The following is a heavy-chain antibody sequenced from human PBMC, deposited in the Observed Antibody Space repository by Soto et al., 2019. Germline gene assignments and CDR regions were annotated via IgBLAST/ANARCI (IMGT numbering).Heavy chain of an antibody. D-gene: IGHD2-15*01. Sequence: ASVKVSCKASGGTFSSYAISWVRQAPGQGLEWMGGIIPIFGTANYAQKFQGRVTITADESTSTANMELSSLRSEDTAVYYCARDRCSGGTCSSYHYFSGMDVWGQGTTVTVSS. V-gene: IGHV1-69*13. J-gene: IGHJ6*02. CDR3: ARDRCSGGTCSSYHYFSGMDV. CDR1: GGTFSSYA. CDR2: IIPIFGTA.